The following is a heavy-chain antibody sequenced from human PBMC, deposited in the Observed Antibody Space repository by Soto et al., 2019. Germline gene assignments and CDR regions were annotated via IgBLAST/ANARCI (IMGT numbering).Heavy chain of an antibody. V-gene: IGHV1-46*03. CDR1: GYTFTSYY. CDR3: ARDTTGLLTDE. Sequence: ASVKVSCKASGYTFTSYYMHWVRQAPGQGLEWMGIINPSGGSTSYAQRFQGRVTMTRDTSTSTFYMELRSLRSDDTAMYYCARDTTGLLTDEWGQGTLVTVSS. CDR2: INPSGGST. D-gene: IGHD1-1*01. J-gene: IGHJ4*02.